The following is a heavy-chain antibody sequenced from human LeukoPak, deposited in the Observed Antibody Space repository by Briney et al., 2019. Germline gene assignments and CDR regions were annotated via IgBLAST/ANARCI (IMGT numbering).Heavy chain of an antibody. D-gene: IGHD3-3*01. CDR2: IIPILGIA. V-gene: IGHV1-69*04. CDR3: ASRDPMYYDFWSGYSFDY. CDR1: GGTFSSYA. Sequence: ASVKVSCKASGGTFSSYAISWVRQAPGQGLEWMGRIIPILGIANYAQKFQGRVTITADKSTSTAYMELSSLRSEDTAVYYCASRDPMYYDFWSGYSFDYWGQGTPVTVSS. J-gene: IGHJ4*02.